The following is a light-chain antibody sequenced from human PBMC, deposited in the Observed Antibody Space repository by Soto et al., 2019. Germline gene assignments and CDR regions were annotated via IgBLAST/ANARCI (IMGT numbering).Light chain of an antibody. CDR1: QSVSSSY. CDR3: QQYGSALSA. CDR2: GSS. J-gene: IGKJ2*01. V-gene: IGKV3-20*01. Sequence: EIVLTQSPGTLSLSPGERATLSCRASQSVSSSYAAWYQQTPGQAPRLLIYGSSSRATGIPDRFRGSGSGTDVTPTISRLEPEDFAEYYCQQYGSALSAFGQGTKLEIK.